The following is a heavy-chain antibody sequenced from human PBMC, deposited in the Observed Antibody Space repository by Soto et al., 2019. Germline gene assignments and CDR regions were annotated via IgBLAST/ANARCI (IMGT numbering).Heavy chain of an antibody. J-gene: IGHJ6*02. CDR1: GFTFSSYA. CDR3: AKARGYYYDGSGSYMDV. D-gene: IGHD3-22*01. V-gene: IGHV3-23*01. CDR2: ISGSGGST. Sequence: EVPLLESGGGLVQPGGSLRLSCAASGFTFSSYAMSWVRQAPGKGLEWVSAISGSGGSTYYADSVKGRFTISRDNSXTXXYLQMNSLRADDTAVYYCAKARGYYYDGSGSYMDVWGQGTTVTVSS.